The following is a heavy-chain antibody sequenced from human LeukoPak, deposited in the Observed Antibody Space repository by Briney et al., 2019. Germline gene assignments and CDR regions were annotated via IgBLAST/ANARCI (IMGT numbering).Heavy chain of an antibody. D-gene: IGHD6-13*01. Sequence: GGSLRLSCAASGFAFSSNWMHWVRQAPWKGLVWVSHISTDARTITYAAFVKGRFTISRDNAKNTLYLQMNSLRAEDTALYYCVRGQATAWGLDYWGQGTLVTVSS. CDR1: GFAFSSNW. CDR3: VRGQATAWGLDY. V-gene: IGHV3-74*01. J-gene: IGHJ4*02. CDR2: ISTDARTI.